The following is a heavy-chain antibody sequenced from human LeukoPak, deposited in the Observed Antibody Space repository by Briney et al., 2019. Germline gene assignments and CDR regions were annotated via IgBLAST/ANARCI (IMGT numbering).Heavy chain of an antibody. CDR2: ISGSGGST. CDR1: GFTFSSYA. D-gene: IGHD2-21*02. J-gene: IGHJ6*03. CDR3: AKAYCGGDCYSSEDMDV. V-gene: IGHV3-23*01. Sequence: PGGSLRLSCAASGFTFSSYAMSWVRQAPGKGLEWVSAISGSGGSTYYADSVEGRFTISRDNSKNTLYLQMNSLRAEDTAVYYCAKAYCGGDCYSSEDMDVWGKGTTVTVSS.